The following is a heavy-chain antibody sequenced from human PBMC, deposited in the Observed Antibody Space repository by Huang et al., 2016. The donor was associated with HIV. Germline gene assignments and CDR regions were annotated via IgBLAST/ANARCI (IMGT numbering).Heavy chain of an antibody. J-gene: IGHJ4*02. Sequence: EVQLVESGGGLVRPGGSLRLSCAAFGFTFSSYWMHWVRQAPGKGLVWVARINSEGSRSGYADSVKGRFTISRDNAKNTLYLQMNSLRAEDTAVYYCVRDPRIQSWLNYFDYWGQGTLVSVSS. D-gene: IGHD3-22*01. CDR3: VRDPRIQSWLNYFDY. CDR2: INSEGSRS. CDR1: GFTFSSYW. V-gene: IGHV3-74*01.